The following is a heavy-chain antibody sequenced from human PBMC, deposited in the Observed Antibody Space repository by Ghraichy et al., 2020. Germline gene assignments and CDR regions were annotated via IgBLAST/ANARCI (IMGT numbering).Heavy chain of an antibody. Sequence: LSLTCAASGFTFSNAWVSWVRQAPGKGLEWVGRIKSNPDGGTTDDPAPVKGRFTISRDDSKNTVYLQMKSLRPEDTAVYYCTTGSICSGDCYSALFDYWGQGTLVTVSS. CDR2: IKSNPDGGTT. D-gene: IGHD2-21*02. J-gene: IGHJ4*02. CDR1: GFTFSNAW. V-gene: IGHV3-15*01. CDR3: TTGSICSGDCYSALFDY.